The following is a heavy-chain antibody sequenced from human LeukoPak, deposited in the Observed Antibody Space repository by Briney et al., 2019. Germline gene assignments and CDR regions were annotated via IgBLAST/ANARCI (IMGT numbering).Heavy chain of an antibody. CDR1: GFTFSSYA. J-gene: IGHJ4*02. CDR3: ARDSSSWYL. V-gene: IGHV3-30-3*01. D-gene: IGHD6-13*01. CDR2: ISYDGSNK. Sequence: GGSLRLSCAASGFTFSSYAMHWVRQAPGKGLEWVAVISYDGSNKYYADSVKGRFTISRDNSKNTLYLQMNSLRAEDTAVYYCARDSSSWYLWGQGTLVTVSS.